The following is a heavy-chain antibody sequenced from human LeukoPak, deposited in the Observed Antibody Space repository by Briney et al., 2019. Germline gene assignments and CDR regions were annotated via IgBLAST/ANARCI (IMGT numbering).Heavy chain of an antibody. CDR1: GFSLNGYW. J-gene: IGHJ4*01. D-gene: IGHD2-2*01. V-gene: IGHV3-74*01. CDR2: MNSAGTTI. CDR3: IREIQVRASASLGY. Sequence: GESLKISCAASGFSLNGYWMHWVRQAAGKGLVWVARMNSAGTTINYADSVKGRFTISRDNAGNALYLHMSSLRADDTAIYYCIREIQVRASASLGYWGQGTLVTVSS.